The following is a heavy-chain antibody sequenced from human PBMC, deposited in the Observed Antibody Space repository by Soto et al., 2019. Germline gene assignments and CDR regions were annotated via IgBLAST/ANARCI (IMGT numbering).Heavy chain of an antibody. CDR3: ATDRGGYCSGGSCDEVWFDP. V-gene: IGHV1-3*05. Sequence: QVQLVQSGAEEKKPGASVKVSCKASGYTFTSYPMHWVRQAPGRRLEWMGWINTGNGNTRYSQKFQARVTITRDTSASTAYMQLSSLRSEDTAVYYCATDRGGYCSGGSCDEVWFDPWGQGTLVTVSS. CDR2: INTGNGNT. D-gene: IGHD2-15*01. CDR1: GYTFTSYP. J-gene: IGHJ5*02.